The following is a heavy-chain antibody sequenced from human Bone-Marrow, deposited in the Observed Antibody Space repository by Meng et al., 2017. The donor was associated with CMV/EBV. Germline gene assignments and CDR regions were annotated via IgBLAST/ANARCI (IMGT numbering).Heavy chain of an antibody. V-gene: IGHV1-69*05. J-gene: IGHJ1*01. D-gene: IGHD3-16*01. CDR3: ARGQLGGPLQH. CDR1: GFTFSSYW. CDR2: IIPIFGTA. Sequence: KISCAASGFTFSSYWMSWVRQAPGQGLEWMGGIIPIFGTANYAQKFQGRVTITTDESTSTAYMELSSLRSEDTAVYYCARGQLGGPLQHWGQGTLVTVSS.